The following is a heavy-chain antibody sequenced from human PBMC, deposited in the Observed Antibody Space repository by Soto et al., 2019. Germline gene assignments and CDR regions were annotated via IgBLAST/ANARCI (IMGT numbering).Heavy chain of an antibody. Sequence: GGSLRLSCAASGFSLSHYEMTWVRQAPGKGPEWVSYISSSSLGTTSYADSVRGRFTISRDNAKNSLYLQMNSLRAEDTAIYYCARDGYNKFDLDVFDIWGHGTMVTVSS. D-gene: IGHD5-12*01. CDR1: GFSLSHYE. J-gene: IGHJ3*02. CDR2: ISSSSLGTT. V-gene: IGHV3-48*03. CDR3: ARDGYNKFDLDVFDI.